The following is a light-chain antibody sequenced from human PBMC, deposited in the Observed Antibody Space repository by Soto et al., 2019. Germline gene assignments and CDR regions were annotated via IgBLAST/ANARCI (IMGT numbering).Light chain of an antibody. CDR1: QSISSY. CDR2: AAS. V-gene: IGKV1-39*01. Sequence: DIQMTQSPSSLSACVGDRVTITCRASQSISSYLNWYQQKPGKAPKLLIYAASNLQSGVPSRFSGSGSGTDFTLTISSLQPEDFATYYCQESYSTPPEFTFGPGTKVDIK. CDR3: QESYSTPPEFT. J-gene: IGKJ3*01.